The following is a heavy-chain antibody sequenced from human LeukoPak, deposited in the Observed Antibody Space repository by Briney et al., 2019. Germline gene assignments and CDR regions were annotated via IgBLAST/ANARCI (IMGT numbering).Heavy chain of an antibody. J-gene: IGHJ3*02. D-gene: IGHD2-21*02. CDR2: INYSGRS. CDR1: GGSISNYY. CDR3: AGRQHIVVLTATRGDFDI. Sequence: PSETLSLTCTASGGSISNYYWSWIRQPPGKGLEWIGYINYSGRSNYNPSLKGRVTMPLDTSKDQFSLKLNSLTAADTAVYYCAGRQHIVVLTATRGDFDIWGQGTMVTVPS. V-gene: IGHV4-59*01.